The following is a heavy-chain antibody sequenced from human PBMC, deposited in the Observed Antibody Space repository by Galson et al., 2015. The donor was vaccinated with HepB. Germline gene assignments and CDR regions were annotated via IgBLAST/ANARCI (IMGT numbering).Heavy chain of an antibody. D-gene: IGHD3-10*01. CDR3: AGGAIRHWYFDL. J-gene: IGHJ2*01. V-gene: IGHV3-74*01. Sequence: SLRLSCAASGFTFSSYWMHWVRQAPGKGLVWVSRINSDGSSTNYADSVKGRFTFSRDNAKNTLYLQMNSLRAEDTAVYYCAGGAIRHWYFDLWGRGTLVTVSS. CDR2: INSDGSST. CDR1: GFTFSSYW.